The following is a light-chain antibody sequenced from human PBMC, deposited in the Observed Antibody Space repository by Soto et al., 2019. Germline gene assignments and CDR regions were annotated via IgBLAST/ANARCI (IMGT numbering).Light chain of an antibody. Sequence: DIKMTQSPSTLSASVGDTVTITCRASQKVSPWLAWYQQKPGKAPKLLMYDVSSLKRGVPARFSGSGSGTEFTLTISSLQSDDFATYYCQQYESYSATFGPGTRVDLK. J-gene: IGKJ1*01. CDR3: QQYESYSAT. CDR1: QKVSPW. CDR2: DVS. V-gene: IGKV1-5*01.